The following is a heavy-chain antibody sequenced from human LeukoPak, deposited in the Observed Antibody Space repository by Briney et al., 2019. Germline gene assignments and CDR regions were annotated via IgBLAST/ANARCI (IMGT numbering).Heavy chain of an antibody. V-gene: IGHV4-34*01. CDR1: GGSFSGYY. Sequence: PSETLSLTCAVYGGSFSGYYWSWIRQPPGKGLEWIGEINHSGSTNYNPSLKSRVTISVDTSKNQFSLKLSSVTAADTAVYYGARFHRWIQLWSYEGYYFDYWGQGTLVTVSS. D-gene: IGHD5-18*01. CDR2: INHSGST. J-gene: IGHJ4*02. CDR3: ARFHRWIQLWSYEGYYFDY.